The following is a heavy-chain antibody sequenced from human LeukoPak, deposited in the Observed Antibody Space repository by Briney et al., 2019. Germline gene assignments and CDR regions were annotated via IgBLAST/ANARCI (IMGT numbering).Heavy chain of an antibody. CDR2: ISGGSSFT. CDR1: GFSFSSFS. CDR3: ARETHYDSSGYHNDY. J-gene: IGHJ4*02. Sequence: PGGSLRLSCAASGFSFSSFSMNWVRQAPGKGLEWVSYISGGSSFTYYVDSVKGRFTISRDNAKNSLYLQMNSLRAENTAVYYCARETHYDSSGYHNDYWGQGALVTVSS. V-gene: IGHV3-21*01. D-gene: IGHD3-22*01.